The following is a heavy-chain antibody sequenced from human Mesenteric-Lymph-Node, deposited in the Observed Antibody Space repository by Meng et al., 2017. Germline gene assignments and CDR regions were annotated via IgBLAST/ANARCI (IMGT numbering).Heavy chain of an antibody. V-gene: IGHV6-1*01. CDR1: GDSVSGKSAA. J-gene: IGHJ4*02. D-gene: IGHD1-26*01. CDR3: GRGGGSYYHFDY. CDR2: TFYRSKWSN. Sequence: QVELRQSGPGPVTPSQTLSLTCAISGDSVSGKSAAWNWIRQSPSRGLEWLGRTFYRSKWSNEYAVSVKSRITINPDTSKTQFSLQLNSVTPEDTAVYYCGRGGGSYYHFDYWGQGTLVTVSS.